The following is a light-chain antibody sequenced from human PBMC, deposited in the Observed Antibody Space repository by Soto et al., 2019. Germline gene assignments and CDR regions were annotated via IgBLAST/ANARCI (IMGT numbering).Light chain of an antibody. CDR2: DAS. J-gene: IGKJ5*01. V-gene: IGKV3-11*01. Sequence: EIVLTQSPATLSLSPGERATLSCRASQSVSSYLAWNQQKPGQAPRLLIYDASNGATGIPARFSGSGSGTDFTLTISSLEPEDFAVYYCQQRSNWPTFGQGTRLEIK. CDR3: QQRSNWPT. CDR1: QSVSSY.